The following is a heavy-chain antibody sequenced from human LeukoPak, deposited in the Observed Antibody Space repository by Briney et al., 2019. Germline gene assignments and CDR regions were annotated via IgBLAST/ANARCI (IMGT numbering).Heavy chain of an antibody. J-gene: IGHJ6*02. CDR1: GYSSTTYY. CDR2: INPTGGST. Sequence: ASVKVSCKASGYSSTTYYMHWVRQAPGQGLEWMGIINPTGGSTNYAQKFEGRVTMTRDTSTSTVYMELSSLRSEDTAVYYCARERYCSGGNCFVTYYYGMDVWGQGTTVTVSS. D-gene: IGHD2-15*01. V-gene: IGHV1-46*01. CDR3: ARERYCSGGNCFVTYYYGMDV.